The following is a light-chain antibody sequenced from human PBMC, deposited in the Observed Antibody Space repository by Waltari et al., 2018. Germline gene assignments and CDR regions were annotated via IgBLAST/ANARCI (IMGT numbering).Light chain of an antibody. CDR3: QQYGSSLYT. CDR2: GAS. CDR1: QSVSSSY. J-gene: IGKJ2*01. V-gene: IGKV3-20*01. Sequence: EIVLTQSPGTLSLSPGERATLSCRASQSVSSSYLAWYQQKPGQAPRLHSYGASSRATGIPDRFSGSGSGTDFTLTISRLEPEDFAVYYCQQYGSSLYTFGQGTKLEIK.